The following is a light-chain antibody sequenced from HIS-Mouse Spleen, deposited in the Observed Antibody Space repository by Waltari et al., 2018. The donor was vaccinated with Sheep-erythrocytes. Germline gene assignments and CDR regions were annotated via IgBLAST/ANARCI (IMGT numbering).Light chain of an antibody. CDR2: DAS. CDR1: QSVSSY. CDR3: QQRSNWYT. J-gene: IGKJ2*01. V-gene: IGKV3-11*01. Sequence: EIVLTQSPATRSLSPGERAPLSCRASQSVSSYLAWYQQKPGQAPRLLIYDASNRATGIPARFSGSGSGTDFTLTISSLEPEDFAVYYCQQRSNWYTFGQGTKLEIK.